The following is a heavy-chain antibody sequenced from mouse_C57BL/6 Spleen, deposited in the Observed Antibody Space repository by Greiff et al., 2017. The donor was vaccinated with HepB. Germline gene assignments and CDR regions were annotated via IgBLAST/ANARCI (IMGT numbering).Heavy chain of an antibody. CDR1: GFNIKDDY. V-gene: IGHV14-4*01. Sequence: EVQLQQSGAELVRPGASVKLSCTASGFNIKDDYMHWVKQRPEQGLEWIGWIDPENGDTEYASKFQGKATITADTSSNTACLQLSSLTSEDTAVYYCTTDGSNPAWFAYWGQGTLVTVSA. CDR2: IDPENGDT. CDR3: TTDGSNPAWFAY. J-gene: IGHJ3*01. D-gene: IGHD2-3*01.